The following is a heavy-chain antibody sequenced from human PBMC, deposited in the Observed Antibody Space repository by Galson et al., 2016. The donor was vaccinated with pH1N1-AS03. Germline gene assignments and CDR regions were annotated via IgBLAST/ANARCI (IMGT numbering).Heavy chain of an antibody. J-gene: IGHJ4*02. CDR1: GGTFNTYS. V-gene: IGHV1-69*13. D-gene: IGHD3-10*01. CDR2: IIPVFGTA. CDR3: ARDLRSDFGNSFVAGVQFGRY. Sequence: SVKVSCKASGGTFNTYSFNWVRQAPGQGLEWMGGIIPVFGTANYAQQFQDRVTITADASRREAYMEIRSLRSEDSALYFCARDLRSDFGNSFVAGVQFGRYWGQGTLVTVSS.